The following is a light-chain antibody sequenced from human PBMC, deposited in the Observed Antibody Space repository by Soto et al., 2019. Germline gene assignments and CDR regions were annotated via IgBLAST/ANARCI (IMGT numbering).Light chain of an antibody. J-gene: IGKJ1*01. CDR1: GRGQL. Sequence: IQFPPSPTFPSASVRDRVTITLRGRSGRGQLFGWYQQKPGKAPNLLIYAASTLQGGVPSRFSGSGSGTDFTLTISSLQPDDFATYYCQQYNSYWTFGQGTKVDIK. CDR2: AAS. CDR3: QQYNSYWT. V-gene: IGKV1-9*01.